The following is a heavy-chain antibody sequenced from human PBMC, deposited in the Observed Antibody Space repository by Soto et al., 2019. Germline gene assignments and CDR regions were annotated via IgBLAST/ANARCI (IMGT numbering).Heavy chain of an antibody. V-gene: IGHV3-33*06. D-gene: IGHD3-10*01. J-gene: IGHJ4*02. CDR2: IWYDGSKK. Sequence: QVQLVESGGGVVQPGRSLRLSCVASGFTFSTSGMHWIRQAPGEGLEWVALIWYDGSKKFYADSVKGRFNISRDNSKKTVYLQMSSLRSEDTAVYYCAKDSSRSYGSGSYRLDNWGQGTLVTVST. CDR1: GFTFSTSG. CDR3: AKDSSRSYGSGSYRLDN.